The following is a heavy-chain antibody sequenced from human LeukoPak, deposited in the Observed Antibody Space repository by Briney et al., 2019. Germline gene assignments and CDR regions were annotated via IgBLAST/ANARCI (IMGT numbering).Heavy chain of an antibody. J-gene: IGHJ4*02. D-gene: IGHD6-19*01. CDR1: GFTFSDYY. V-gene: IGHV3-23*01. Sequence: GGSLRLSCAASGFTFSDYYMSWIRQAPGKGLEWVSAISGSGGSTYYADSVKGRFTISRDNSKNTLYLQMNSLRAEDTAVYYCAKSYSSGWNYFDYWGQGTLVTVSS. CDR3: AKSYSSGWNYFDY. CDR2: ISGSGGST.